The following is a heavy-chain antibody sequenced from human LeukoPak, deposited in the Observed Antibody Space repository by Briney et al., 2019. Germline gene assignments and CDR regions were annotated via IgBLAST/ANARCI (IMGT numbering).Heavy chain of an antibody. D-gene: IGHD3-22*01. Sequence: GGSLRLSCAASGYTFSSYGMHWVRQAGGKGLGWVAVIWYDESNKYYADSVKGRFTISRDNSKNTLYLQMNSLRAEDTAVYYCAKDSSGYSPFDYWGQGTLVTVSS. CDR3: AKDSSGYSPFDY. J-gene: IGHJ4*02. CDR1: GYTFSSYG. V-gene: IGHV3-33*06. CDR2: IWYDESNK.